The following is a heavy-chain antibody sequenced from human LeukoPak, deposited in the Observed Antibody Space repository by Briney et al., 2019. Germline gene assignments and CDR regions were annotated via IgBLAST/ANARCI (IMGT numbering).Heavy chain of an antibody. D-gene: IGHD5-18*01. CDR1: GGSIISGDDY. Sequence: PSETLSLTCAVSGGSIISGDDYWSWIRQPPGQGLEWIGYIYYSGSTYYNPSLKSRISISLDTSKNQFSLKLSSVTAADTAIYYCSRARRGYSYGLDDWGQGTLVTVSS. CDR3: SRARRGYSYGLDD. CDR2: IYYSGST. V-gene: IGHV4-30-4*01. J-gene: IGHJ4*02.